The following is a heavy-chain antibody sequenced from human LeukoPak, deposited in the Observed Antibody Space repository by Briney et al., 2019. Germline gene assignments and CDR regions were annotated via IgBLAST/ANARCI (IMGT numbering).Heavy chain of an antibody. V-gene: IGHV4-34*01. CDR2: INHSGST. Sequence: SETLSLTCAVYGGSFSGYYWSWIRQPPGKGLEWIGEINHSGSTNYNPSLKSRVTISVDTSRNQLSLKLSSVTAADTAVYYCARQRYSVTVDYWGQGTLVTVSS. CDR3: ARQRYSVTVDY. D-gene: IGHD4-17*01. J-gene: IGHJ4*02. CDR1: GGSFSGYY.